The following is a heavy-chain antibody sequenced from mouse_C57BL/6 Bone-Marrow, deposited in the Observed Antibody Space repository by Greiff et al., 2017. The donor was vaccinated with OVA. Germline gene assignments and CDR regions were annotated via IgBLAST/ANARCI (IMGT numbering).Heavy chain of an antibody. J-gene: IGHJ3*01. Sequence: VQLQQSGPELVKPGASVKIPCKASGYTFTDYNMDWVKQSHGKSLEWIGDINPNNVGTIYNQKFKGKATLTVDKSSSTAYMELRSLTSEDTAVYYCARGNYYGSSPFAYWGQGTLVTVSA. D-gene: IGHD1-1*01. CDR2: INPNNVGT. CDR1: GYTFTDYN. V-gene: IGHV1-18*01. CDR3: ARGNYYGSSPFAY.